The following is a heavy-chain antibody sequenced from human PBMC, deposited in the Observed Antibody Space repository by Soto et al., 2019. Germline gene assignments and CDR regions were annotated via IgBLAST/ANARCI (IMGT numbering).Heavy chain of an antibody. CDR3: ARQEIKWEPAPGGFDY. CDR1: GGSINSYY. D-gene: IGHD1-26*01. CDR2: IYYTGST. Sequence: SETLSLTCTVSGGSINSYYWSWIRQSPGKGLEWIGQIYYTGSTNYNPSLKSRVTISVDRSKNQFSLRLSSVTAADTAVYYCARQEIKWEPAPGGFDYWGQGTLVTVSS. V-gene: IGHV4-59*08. J-gene: IGHJ4*02.